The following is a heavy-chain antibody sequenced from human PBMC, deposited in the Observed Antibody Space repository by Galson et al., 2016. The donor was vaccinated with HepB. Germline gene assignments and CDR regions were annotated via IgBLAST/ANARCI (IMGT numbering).Heavy chain of an antibody. Sequence: TLSLTCAVSGGSISSGGYSWSWIRQTPGKGLAWIGYIYHSGSTFYNPSLKSRVTISVDRSKNQFSLKLSSVTAADTAVYFCARTTYYYGSVYGMDVWGQGTTVTVSS. J-gene: IGHJ6*02. CDR1: GGSISSGGYS. D-gene: IGHD3-10*01. CDR3: ARTTYYYGSVYGMDV. CDR2: IYHSGST. V-gene: IGHV4-30-2*01.